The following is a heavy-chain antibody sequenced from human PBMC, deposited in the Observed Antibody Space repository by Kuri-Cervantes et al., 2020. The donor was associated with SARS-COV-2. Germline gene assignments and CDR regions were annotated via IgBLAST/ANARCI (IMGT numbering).Heavy chain of an antibody. CDR3: ARGYRYCSSTSCPTPYYFDY. CDR1: GCTFSSYA. D-gene: IGHD2-2*01. V-gene: IGHV1-69*06. CDR2: IIPIFGTA. Sequence: SVKVSCKATGCTFSSYAISWVRQAPGQGLEWMGGIIPIFGTANYAQKFQGRVTITADKSTSTAYMELSSLRSEDTAVYYCARGYRYCSSTSCPTPYYFDYWGQGTLVTVSS. J-gene: IGHJ4*02.